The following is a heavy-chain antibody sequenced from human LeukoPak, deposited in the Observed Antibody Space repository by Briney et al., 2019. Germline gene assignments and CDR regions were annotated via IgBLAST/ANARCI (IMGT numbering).Heavy chain of an antibody. D-gene: IGHD3-22*01. CDR3: ARDMIVVDAFDY. J-gene: IGHJ4*02. Sequence: SETLSLTCAVSGGSISSSNWWSWVRQPPGKGLEWIGEIYHSGSTNYNPSLKSRVTISVDTSKNQFSLKLSSVTAADTAVYYCARDMIVVDAFDYWGQGTLVTVSS. CDR1: GGSISSSNW. V-gene: IGHV4-4*02. CDR2: IYHSGST.